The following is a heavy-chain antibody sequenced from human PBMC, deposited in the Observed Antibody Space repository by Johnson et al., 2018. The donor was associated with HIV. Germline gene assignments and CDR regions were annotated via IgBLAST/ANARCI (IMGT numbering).Heavy chain of an antibody. CDR1: GFIFSDYY. V-gene: IGHV3-11*04. D-gene: IGHD2-21*02. Sequence: QVQLVESGGGLVQPGGSLRLSCAASGFIFSDYYMNWIRQAPGKGLEWVSYISSSGSTIYYADSVKGRFTISRDNAKNSLSLQMNSLRDEDTAVYYCARGSTRWGGDSVAYSFDIWGQGTMVNVSS. J-gene: IGHJ3*02. CDR2: ISSSGSTI. CDR3: ARGSTRWGGDSVAYSFDI.